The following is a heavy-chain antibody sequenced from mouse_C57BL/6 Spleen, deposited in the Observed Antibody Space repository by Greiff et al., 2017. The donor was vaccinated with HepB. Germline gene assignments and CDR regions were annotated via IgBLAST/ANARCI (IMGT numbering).Heavy chain of an antibody. J-gene: IGHJ3*01. CDR2: IWRGGST. CDR1: GFSLTSYG. D-gene: IGHD3-2*02. Sequence: VQLVESGPGLVQPSQSLSITCTVSGFSLTSYGVHWVRQSPGKGLEWLGVIWRGGSTDYNAAFMSRLSITKDNSKSQVFFKMNSLQADDTAIYYCAKTGDSSGPPGLAYWGQGTLVTVSA. CDR3: AKTGDSSGPPGLAY. V-gene: IGHV2-5*01.